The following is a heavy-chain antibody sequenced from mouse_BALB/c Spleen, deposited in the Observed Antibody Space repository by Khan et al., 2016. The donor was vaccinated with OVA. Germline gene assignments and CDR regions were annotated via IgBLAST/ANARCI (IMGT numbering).Heavy chain of an antibody. CDR1: GFTFSNFG. Sequence: EVELVESGGGLVQPGGSRKLSCAASGFTFSNFGMHWVRQAPEKGLEWVAYISSGSATIYYVDTVKGRFTISRDNHKNTLFLQMTSLRSEDTAIYYCARSLITTWYFDVWGAGTTVTVSS. J-gene: IGHJ1*01. D-gene: IGHD2-4*01. V-gene: IGHV5-17*02. CDR2: ISSGSATI. CDR3: ARSLITTWYFDV.